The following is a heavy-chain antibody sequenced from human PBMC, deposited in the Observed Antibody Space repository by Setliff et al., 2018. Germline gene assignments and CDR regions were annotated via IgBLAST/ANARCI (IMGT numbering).Heavy chain of an antibody. V-gene: IGHV3-33*08. Sequence: GGSLRLSCAASGFTFSAYGMHWVRQAPGKGLEWVAVVSYDGSNKWYADSVKGRFTISRDNSKNTLYLQMNSLRAKDTAVYYCARKLGAAAGSFYYYYYMDVWGKGTTVTVSS. CDR3: ARKLGAAAGSFYYYYYMDV. CDR1: GFTFSAYG. J-gene: IGHJ6*03. CDR2: VSYDGSNK. D-gene: IGHD6-13*01.